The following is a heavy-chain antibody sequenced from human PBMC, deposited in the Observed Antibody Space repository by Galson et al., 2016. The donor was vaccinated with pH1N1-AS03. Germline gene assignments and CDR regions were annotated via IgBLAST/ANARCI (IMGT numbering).Heavy chain of an antibody. CDR2: ISYDGVTE. Sequence: SLRLSCAASGFTFSRYPIHWVRQAPGKGLEWEALISYDGVTEHYADSVKGRFTISRDNFKNTVYLQMNSLRADDTAVYYCAKYTIDWYEDYWGQGTLVTVSS. J-gene: IGHJ4*02. D-gene: IGHD6-19*01. CDR1: GFTFSRYP. CDR3: AKYTIDWYEDY. V-gene: IGHV3-30*18.